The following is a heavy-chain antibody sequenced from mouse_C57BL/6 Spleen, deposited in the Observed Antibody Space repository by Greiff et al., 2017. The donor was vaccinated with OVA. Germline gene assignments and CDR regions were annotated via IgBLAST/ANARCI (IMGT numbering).Heavy chain of an antibody. J-gene: IGHJ1*03. Sequence: DVQLVESGPGMVKPSQSLSLTCTVTGYSITSGYDWHWIRHFPGNKLEWMGYISYSGSTNYNPSLKSRISITHDTSKNPYFLKLNSVTTEDTATYYCARVNYYYGSRYFDVWGTGTTVTVSS. CDR3: ARVNYYYGSRYFDV. D-gene: IGHD1-1*01. V-gene: IGHV3-1*01. CDR1: GYSITSGYD. CDR2: ISYSGST.